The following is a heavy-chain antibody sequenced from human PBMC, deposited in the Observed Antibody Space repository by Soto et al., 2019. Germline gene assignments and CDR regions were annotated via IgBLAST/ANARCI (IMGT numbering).Heavy chain of an antibody. Sequence: GGSHRLSRRAAGFKFGGYGMNWVRQTPGKGLEWVSYVSSGSSTIYYADSVKGRFTISRDNAKNSLYLQMDSLRAEDTALYYCAREKGYCTSTSCYARAYFDYWGHGTLVTVSS. J-gene: IGHJ4*01. CDR3: AREKGYCTSTSCYARAYFDY. CDR1: GFKFGGYG. CDR2: VSSGSSTI. D-gene: IGHD2-2*01. V-gene: IGHV3-48*01.